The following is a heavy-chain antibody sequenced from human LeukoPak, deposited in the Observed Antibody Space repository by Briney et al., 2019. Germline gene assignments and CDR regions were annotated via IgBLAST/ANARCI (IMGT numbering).Heavy chain of an antibody. V-gene: IGHV3-23*01. D-gene: IGHD2-15*01. Sequence: GASLRLSCAASGFTFSSYAMSWVRQAPGKGLEWVSAISGSGGSTYYADSVKGRFTISRDNSKNPLYLQMNSLRAEDTAVYYCAKDDCSGGSCYPYYFDYWGQGTLVTVSS. CDR3: AKDDCSGGSCYPYYFDY. J-gene: IGHJ4*02. CDR1: GFTFSSYA. CDR2: ISGSGGST.